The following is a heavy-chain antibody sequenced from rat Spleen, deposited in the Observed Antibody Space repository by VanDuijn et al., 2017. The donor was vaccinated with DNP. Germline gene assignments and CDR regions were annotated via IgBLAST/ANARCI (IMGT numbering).Heavy chain of an antibody. Sequence: EVQLVESGGGLVQPGRSLKLSCAASGLTFSDYAMAWVRQAPKKGLEWVASISSGGGITYYRDSVKGRFTISKDNAKNTRYLQMDSLRSEDTATYYCAMGPFDYWGQGVMVTVSS. CDR3: AMGPFDY. J-gene: IGHJ2*01. CDR1: GLTFSDYA. D-gene: IGHD1-7*01. V-gene: IGHV5S13*01. CDR2: ISSGGGIT.